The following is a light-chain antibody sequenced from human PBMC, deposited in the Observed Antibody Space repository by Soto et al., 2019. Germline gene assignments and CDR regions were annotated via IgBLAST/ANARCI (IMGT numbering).Light chain of an antibody. CDR1: QSVTNK. CDR3: QHRSNWPPG. V-gene: IGKV3-11*01. CDR2: DTS. Sequence: EIVITQSPATLSVSPGARATLSCRASQSVTNKLAWYQQKPGQVPRLLIYDTSNRATGIPARFSGSGSGTDFTLTISSLAPEDFAVYYCQHRSNWPPGFGQGTRLEIK. J-gene: IGKJ5*01.